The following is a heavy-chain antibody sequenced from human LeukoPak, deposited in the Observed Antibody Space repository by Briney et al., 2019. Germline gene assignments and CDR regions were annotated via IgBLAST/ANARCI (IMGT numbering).Heavy chain of an antibody. Sequence: ASVKVSCKVSGYTLTELSMHWVRQAPGKGLEWMGGFDPEDGETIYAQKFQGRVTMTEDTSTDTAYMELSSLRSEDTAVYYCATESYCGGDCYSDDAFDIWGQGTMVTVS. D-gene: IGHD2-21*01. CDR2: FDPEDGET. CDR3: ATESYCGGDCYSDDAFDI. V-gene: IGHV1-24*01. J-gene: IGHJ3*02. CDR1: GYTLTELS.